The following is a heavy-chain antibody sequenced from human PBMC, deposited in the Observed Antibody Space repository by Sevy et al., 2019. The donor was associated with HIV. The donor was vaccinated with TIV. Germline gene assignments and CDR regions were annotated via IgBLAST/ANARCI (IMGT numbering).Heavy chain of an antibody. V-gene: IGHV3-23*01. Sequence: GGSLILSCAASGFTFINYAMGWVRQAPGKGLEWVSTISGGGITTYYADSVKGRFTISRDNSKNTLYLQMNSLRVEDTGVYYCAKDLVGVTAFDYWGQGTLVTVSS. J-gene: IGHJ4*02. CDR3: AKDLVGVTAFDY. CDR2: ISGGGITT. D-gene: IGHD1-26*01. CDR1: GFTFINYA.